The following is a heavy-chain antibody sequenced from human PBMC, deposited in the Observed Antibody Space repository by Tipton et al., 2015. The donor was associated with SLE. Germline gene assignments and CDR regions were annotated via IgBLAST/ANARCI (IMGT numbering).Heavy chain of an antibody. J-gene: IGHJ3*02. Sequence: TLSLTCTVSGGSISITTYYWGWIRKPPGKGLEWIGTIYYSGTNHYNPSLESRVTISVDTANNQYSLRLTSVNAADTAIYYCARPGEAYSWDAFDIWGQGTMVTVSS. CDR3: ARPGEAYSWDAFDI. V-gene: IGHV4-39*07. D-gene: IGHD2-21*01. CDR2: IYYSGTN. CDR1: GGSISITTYY.